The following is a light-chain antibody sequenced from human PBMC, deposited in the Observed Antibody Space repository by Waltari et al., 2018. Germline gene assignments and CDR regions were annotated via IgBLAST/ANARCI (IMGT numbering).Light chain of an antibody. J-gene: IGKJ2*01. CDR3: QQGYSVPYT. CDR1: QTISNY. CDR2: AAS. V-gene: IGKV1-39*01. Sequence: DIQMTQSPSSLSASVGDRVIITCRASQTISNYLNWYQQKPGKAPKVLISAASTLQSGVPSRFSGSRSGTAFTLIITSLQPEDFATYYCQQGYSVPYTFGQGTKLEIK.